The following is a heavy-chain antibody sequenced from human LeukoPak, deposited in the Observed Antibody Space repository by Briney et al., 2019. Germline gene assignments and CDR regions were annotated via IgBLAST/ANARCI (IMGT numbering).Heavy chain of an antibody. V-gene: IGHV3-23*01. Sequence: GGSLRLSCAASGFTFSSYAMSWVRQAPGKGLEWVSAISGSGGSTYYADSVKGRFTISRDNSKNTLYLQMNSLRAEDTAVYYCAKDRGWGLLLVDDPSYYFDYWGQGTLVTVSS. J-gene: IGHJ4*02. CDR2: ISGSGGST. CDR1: GFTFSSYA. D-gene: IGHD1-26*01. CDR3: AKDRGWGLLLVDDPSYYFDY.